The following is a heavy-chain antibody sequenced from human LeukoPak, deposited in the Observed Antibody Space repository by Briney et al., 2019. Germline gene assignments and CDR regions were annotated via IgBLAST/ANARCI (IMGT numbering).Heavy chain of an antibody. V-gene: IGHV4-34*01. CDR2: INHSGST. J-gene: IGHJ6*03. CDR1: GGSFSGYY. CDR3: ARGHDSSGWYYYYYYMDV. Sequence: SETLSLTCAVYGGSFSGYYWSWIRQPPGKGLEWIGEINHSGSTNYNPSPKSRVTISVDTSKNQFSLKLSSVTAADTAVYYCARGHDSSGWYYYYYYMDVWGKGTTVTVSS. D-gene: IGHD6-19*01.